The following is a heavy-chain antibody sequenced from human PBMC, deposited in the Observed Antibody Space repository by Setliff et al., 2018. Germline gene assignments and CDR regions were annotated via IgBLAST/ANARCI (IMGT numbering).Heavy chain of an antibody. Sequence: LRLSCAASGFTFSSYGMHWVRQAPGKGLEWVAVISYDGSNKYYADSVKGRFTISRDNSKNTLYLQMNSLRAEDTAVYYCANDRSGSYSQWGQGTLVTVS. CDR3: ANDRSGSYSQ. J-gene: IGHJ4*02. CDR2: ISYDGSNK. V-gene: IGHV3-30*18. CDR1: GFTFSSYG. D-gene: IGHD1-26*01.